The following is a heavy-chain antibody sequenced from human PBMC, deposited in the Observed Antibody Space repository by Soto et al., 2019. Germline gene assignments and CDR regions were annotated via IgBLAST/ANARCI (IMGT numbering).Heavy chain of an antibody. CDR1: GGSFSGYY. J-gene: IGHJ6*03. Sequence: QVQLQQWGAGLLKPSETLSLTCAVYGGSFSGYYWSWIREPPGKGLEWIGEINHSGSTNYNPSLKERVTISVDTSKNQFSLKLSSATAADTAVYYRARGTSGYDSLYYYYIAVWGKGTTVTVSS. CDR3: ARGTSGYDSLYYYYIAV. D-gene: IGHD5-12*01. CDR2: INHSGST. V-gene: IGHV4-34*01.